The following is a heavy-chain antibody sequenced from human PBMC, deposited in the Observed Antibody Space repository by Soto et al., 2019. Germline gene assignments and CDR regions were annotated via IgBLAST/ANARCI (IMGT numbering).Heavy chain of an antibody. CDR2: IIPIFGTA. J-gene: IGHJ2*01. Sequence: QAQLVQSGAEVKKPGSSVTVSCKASGGTFSSYTISWVRQAPGQGLEWMGGIIPIFGTANYAQKFQGRVTITADESTSKAYMELSSLRSEDTAVYYCARGNHRWLQLWYFDLWGRGTLVTVSS. CDR3: ARGNHRWLQLWYFDL. CDR1: GGTFSSYT. V-gene: IGHV1-69*12. D-gene: IGHD5-12*01.